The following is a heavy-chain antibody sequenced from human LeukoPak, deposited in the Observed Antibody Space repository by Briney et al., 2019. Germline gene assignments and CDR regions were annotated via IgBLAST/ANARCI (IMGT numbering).Heavy chain of an antibody. CDR3: ARGPYFDSKGFYYYYYGMDV. J-gene: IGHJ6*02. V-gene: IGHV1-18*01. CDR1: GYTFTSYG. D-gene: IGHD3-9*01. CDR2: ISAYNGNT. Sequence: GASVKVSCKASGYTFTSYGISWVRQAPGQGLEWMGWISAYNGNTNYAQKLQGRVTMTTDTSTSTAYMELRSLRSDDTAVYYCARGPYFDSKGFYYYYYGMDVWGQGTTVIISS.